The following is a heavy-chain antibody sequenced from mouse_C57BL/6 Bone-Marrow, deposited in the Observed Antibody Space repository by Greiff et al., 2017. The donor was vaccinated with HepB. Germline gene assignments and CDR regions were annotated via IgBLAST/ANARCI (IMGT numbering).Heavy chain of an antibody. CDR3: ARGTTVVARYYFDY. D-gene: IGHD1-1*01. CDR2: ISSGSSTI. CDR1: GFTFSDYG. J-gene: IGHJ2*01. Sequence: DVMLVESGGGLVKPGGSLKLSCAASGFTFSDYGMHWVRQAPEKGLEWVAYISSGSSTIYYADTVKGRFTISRDNAKNTLFLQMTSLRSEDTAMYYCARGTTVVARYYFDYWGQGTTLTVSS. V-gene: IGHV5-17*01.